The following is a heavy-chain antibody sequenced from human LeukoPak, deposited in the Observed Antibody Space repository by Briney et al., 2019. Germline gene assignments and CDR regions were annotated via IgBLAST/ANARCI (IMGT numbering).Heavy chain of an antibody. D-gene: IGHD6-6*01. Sequence: PGGSLRLSCAASGFTLSSYSMNWVRQAPGKGLEWVSSISSSSSYIYYADSVKGRFTISRDNAKNSLYLQMNSLRAEDTAVYYCARVGSAYSSSSDDYWGQGTLVTVSP. CDR3: ARVGSAYSSSSDDY. CDR1: GFTLSSYS. CDR2: ISSSSSYI. V-gene: IGHV3-21*01. J-gene: IGHJ4*02.